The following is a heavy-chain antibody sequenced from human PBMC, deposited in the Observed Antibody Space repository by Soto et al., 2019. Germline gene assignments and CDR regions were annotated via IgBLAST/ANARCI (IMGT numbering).Heavy chain of an antibody. CDR2: MNPNSGNT. Sequence: ASVKVSCKASGDTFTSYDINWVRQATGQGLEWMGWMNPNSGNTGYAQKFQGRVTMTRNTSISTAYMELSSLRSEDTAVYYCARGRYCSSTSCRYYSYYGMHVWGQGTTVNVSS. CDR3: ARGRYCSSTSCRYYSYYGMHV. J-gene: IGHJ6*01. V-gene: IGHV1-8*01. CDR1: GDTFTSYD. D-gene: IGHD2-2*01.